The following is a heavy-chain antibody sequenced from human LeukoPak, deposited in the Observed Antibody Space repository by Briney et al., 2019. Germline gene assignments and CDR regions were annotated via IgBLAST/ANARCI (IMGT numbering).Heavy chain of an antibody. CDR1: GGSFSGYY. V-gene: IGHV4-34*01. CDR3: ARYDSSGYYYGYYFDY. CDR2: INHSGST. Sequence: SETLSLTCAVYGGSFSGYYWSWIRQPPGKGLEWIGEINHSGSTNYNPSLKSRVTISVDTSKNQFSLKLSSVTAADTAVYYCARYDSSGYYYGYYFDYWGQGTLVTVSS. D-gene: IGHD3-22*01. J-gene: IGHJ4*02.